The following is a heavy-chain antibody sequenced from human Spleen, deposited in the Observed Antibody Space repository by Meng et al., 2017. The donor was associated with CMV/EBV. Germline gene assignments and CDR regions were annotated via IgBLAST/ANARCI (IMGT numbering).Heavy chain of an antibody. CDR3: ARDLRGYSYGYYFDY. Sequence: GESLKISCAASGFTFSSYGMHWVRQAPGKGLEWVAFIRYDGSNKYYADSVKGRFTISRDNSKNTLYLQMNSLRVEDTAVYYCARDLRGYSYGYYFDYWGQGTLVTVSS. CDR1: GFTFSSYG. CDR2: IRYDGSNK. J-gene: IGHJ4*02. V-gene: IGHV3-30*02. D-gene: IGHD5-18*01.